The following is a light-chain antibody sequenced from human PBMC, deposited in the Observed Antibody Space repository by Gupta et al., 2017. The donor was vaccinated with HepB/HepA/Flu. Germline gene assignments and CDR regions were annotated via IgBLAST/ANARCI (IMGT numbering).Light chain of an antibody. J-gene: IGLJ2*01. CDR1: KLGDKY. CDR2: QDS. V-gene: IGLV3-1*01. CDR3: QAWDSSTVV. Sequence: SYELTQPPSVSVSPGQTARNTCSGVKLGDKYACWYQQKPGQSPVLVIYQDSKRPSGIPERFSGSNSGNTATLTISGTQAMDEADYYCQAWDSSTVVFGGGTKLTVL.